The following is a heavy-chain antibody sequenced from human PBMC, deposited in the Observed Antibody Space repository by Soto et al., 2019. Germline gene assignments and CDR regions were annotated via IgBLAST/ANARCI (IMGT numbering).Heavy chain of an antibody. CDR2: ISSGSDYL. D-gene: IGHD2-15*01. CDR3: ASEFCSGGSCYSRIFDY. Sequence: EVQLVESGGGLVKPGGSLRLSSAAFGFNFNSYAMHWVRQSPGKGLEWVAFISSGSDYLYYADSVKGRFTVSRDNAKSSLYLQMNSLTDDDTALYYCASEFCSGGSCYSRIFDYWGQGSLVTVSS. V-gene: IGHV3-21*02. J-gene: IGHJ4*02. CDR1: GFNFNSYA.